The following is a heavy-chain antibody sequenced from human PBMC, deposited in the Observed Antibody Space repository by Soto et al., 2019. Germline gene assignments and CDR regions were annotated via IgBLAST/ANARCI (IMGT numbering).Heavy chain of an antibody. J-gene: IGHJ6*02. CDR1: GYTFTSYA. D-gene: IGHD3-16*01. V-gene: IGHV1-3*01. Sequence: QVQLVQSGADVKKPGASVKVSCKASGYTFTSYAMHWVRHAPGQRLEWMGWINAGNGNTKYSQKFQGRVTLSGDRSASRAYVELSSLRCGDTAVYYCAGGGLALMDFWGQGTTVTVAS. CDR2: INAGNGNT. CDR3: AGGGLALMDF.